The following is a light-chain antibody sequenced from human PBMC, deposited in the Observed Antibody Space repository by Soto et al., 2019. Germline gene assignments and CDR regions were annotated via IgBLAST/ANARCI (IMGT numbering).Light chain of an antibody. J-gene: IGLJ1*01. CDR1: SSDVGGYNY. V-gene: IGLV2-14*01. CDR3: RSYRSTRALWV. Sequence: QSALTQPASVSGSPGQSITISCTGTSSDVGGYNYVSWYQQHPGKAPKLVISEVTNRPSGVSNRFSGSKSGNTASLTISGLQAEDEADYYCRSYRSTRALWVFGTGTKLTVL. CDR2: EVT.